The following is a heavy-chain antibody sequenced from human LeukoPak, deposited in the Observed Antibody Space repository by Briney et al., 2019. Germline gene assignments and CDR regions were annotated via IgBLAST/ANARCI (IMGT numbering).Heavy chain of an antibody. V-gene: IGHV4-59*11. CDR3: ARVPDFTARPCDS. CDR2: IYYSGST. Sequence: SETLSLTCTVSGGSISSHYWSWIRQPPGKGLEWIGYIYYSGSTNYNPSLKSRVTISVDASKNQFSLKLSSVTAADTGVYCCARVPDFTARPCDSWGPGTLVTASS. J-gene: IGHJ4*02. CDR1: GGSISSHY. D-gene: IGHD2-21*02.